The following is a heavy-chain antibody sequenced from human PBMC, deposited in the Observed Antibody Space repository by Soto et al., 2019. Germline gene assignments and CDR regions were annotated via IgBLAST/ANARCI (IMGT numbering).Heavy chain of an antibody. CDR3: TRDNGLYFGPGSPTPGEDH. V-gene: IGHV1-2*02. Sequence: GASVKVSCKTSGYTFVDYYINWVRQAPGQGLDWLGWINPKSGSTNYAQDFQGRVTITRETSISTVFLEMSRLRSDDTAVYFCTRDNGLYFGPGSPTPGEDHWGQGTQVTVSS. J-gene: IGHJ4*02. D-gene: IGHD3-10*01. CDR1: GYTFVDYY. CDR2: INPKSGST.